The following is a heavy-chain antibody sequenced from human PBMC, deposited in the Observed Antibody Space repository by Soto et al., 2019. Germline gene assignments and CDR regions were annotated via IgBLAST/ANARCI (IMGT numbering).Heavy chain of an antibody. CDR3: ARDPANLALAVAYFDS. D-gene: IGHD2-15*01. CDR1: GSSITNSFY. J-gene: IGHJ4*02. V-gene: IGHV4-38-2*02. Sequence: PSEILSLTCRVSGSSITNSFYWGWIRQSPEKGLEWIGSISHTGRTSYNPSLKSRVSISVDTSKNQFSLTLTSVTAADTAVYYCARDPANLALAVAYFDSWGQGTLVTVSS. CDR2: ISHTGRT.